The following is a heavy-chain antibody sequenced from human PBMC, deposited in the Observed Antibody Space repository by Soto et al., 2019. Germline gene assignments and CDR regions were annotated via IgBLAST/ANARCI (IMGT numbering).Heavy chain of an antibody. CDR3: ARGMYYYDSSGYYH. Sequence: SETLSLTCAVYGGSFSGYYWSWIRQPPGKGLEWIGEINHSGSTNYNPSLKSRVTISVDTSKNQFYLKLSSVTAADTAVYYCARGMYYYDSSGYYHWGQGTLVTVSS. J-gene: IGHJ5*02. CDR1: GGSFSGYY. V-gene: IGHV4-34*01. CDR2: INHSGST. D-gene: IGHD3-22*01.